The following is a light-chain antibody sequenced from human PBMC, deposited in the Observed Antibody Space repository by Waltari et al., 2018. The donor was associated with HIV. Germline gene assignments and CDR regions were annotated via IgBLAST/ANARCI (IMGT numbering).Light chain of an antibody. V-gene: IGLV1-51*01. CDR2: ASS. J-gene: IGLJ2*01. Sequence: QSVLTQPPSVSAAPGPKVTISCSGSSSNIGNNYVSWYQQLPGTAPRLLIYASSERPSEFPDRFSGSKSGASATWDITGLQTGDEAEYYCGTGGSSLRAAVFGGGTKLAGL. CDR3: GTGGSSLRAAV. CDR1: SSNIGNNY.